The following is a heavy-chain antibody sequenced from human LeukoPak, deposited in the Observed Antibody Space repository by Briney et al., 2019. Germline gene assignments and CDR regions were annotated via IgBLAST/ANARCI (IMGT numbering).Heavy chain of an antibody. Sequence: GGSLRLSCAASGFTFNYYNMNWVRQAPGKALEWVSSITSSGAYIFYADSVRGRFTISRDNAKDSLYLQMNSLGPEDTAVYYCARDDRYSSSWYDLDYWGQGTLVTVSS. CDR1: GFTFNYYN. CDR3: ARDDRYSSSWYDLDY. CDR2: ITSSGAYI. J-gene: IGHJ4*02. D-gene: IGHD6-13*01. V-gene: IGHV3-21*01.